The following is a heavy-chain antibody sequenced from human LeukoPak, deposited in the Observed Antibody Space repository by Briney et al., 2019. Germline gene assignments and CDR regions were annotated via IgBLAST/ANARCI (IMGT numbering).Heavy chain of an antibody. J-gene: IGHJ4*02. CDR3: ANLLRWEPY. CDR1: GFTFSSYS. CDR2: ISSSSSYI. Sequence: GGSLRLSCAASGFTFSSYSMNWARQAPGKGLEWVSSISSSSSYIYYADSVKGRCTISRDNSKNTLYLQMNSLRAEDTAVYYCANLLRWEPYWGQGTLVTVSS. V-gene: IGHV3-21*01. D-gene: IGHD4-23*01.